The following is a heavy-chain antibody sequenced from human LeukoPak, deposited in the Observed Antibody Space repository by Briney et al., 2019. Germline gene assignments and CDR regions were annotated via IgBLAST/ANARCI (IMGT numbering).Heavy chain of an antibody. Sequence: ASVKVSCKASGYTFTSYYMHWVRQAPGQGLEWMGIINPSGGSTSYAQKFQGRVTMTRDTSTSTAYMELRSLRSDDTAVYYCARTASNYDFWSGYYTLYYYYYGMDVWGQGTTVTVSS. CDR2: INPSGGST. D-gene: IGHD3-3*01. V-gene: IGHV1-46*01. J-gene: IGHJ6*02. CDR1: GYTFTSYY. CDR3: ARTASNYDFWSGYYTLYYYYYGMDV.